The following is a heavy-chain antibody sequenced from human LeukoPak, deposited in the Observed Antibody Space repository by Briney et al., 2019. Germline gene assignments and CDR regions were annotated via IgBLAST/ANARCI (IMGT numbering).Heavy chain of an antibody. D-gene: IGHD5-24*01. CDR1: GFTFSDYT. J-gene: IGHJ3*01. CDR2: ITPRGDYI. Sequence: GGSLKLSCAASGFTFSDYTMSWVRQAPGKGLEWVSSITPRGDYIYYADSLKGRFTISRDNAKNSLYLQMSSLRADDTAVYYCAMKAVPRPRLHDAFDFWGQGTVVSVSS. CDR3: AMKAVPRPRLHDAFDF. V-gene: IGHV3-21*04.